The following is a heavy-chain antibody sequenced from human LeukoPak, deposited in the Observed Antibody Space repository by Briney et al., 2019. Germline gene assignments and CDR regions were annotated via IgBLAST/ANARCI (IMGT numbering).Heavy chain of an antibody. CDR3: ARDSTIFGVDRYYYYYMDV. CDR2: INPSGGST. CDR1: GYTFTSYY. J-gene: IGHJ6*03. Sequence: ASVKVSCKASGYTFTSYYMHWVRQAPGQGLEWMGIINPSGGSTSYAQKFQGRVTMTRDTSTSTAYMELSSLRSEDTAVYYCARDSTIFGVDRYYYYYMDVWGKGTTVTVSS. D-gene: IGHD3-3*01. V-gene: IGHV1-46*01.